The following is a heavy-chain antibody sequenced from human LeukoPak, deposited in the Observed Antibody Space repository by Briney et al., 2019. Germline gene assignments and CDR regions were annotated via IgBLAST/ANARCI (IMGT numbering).Heavy chain of an antibody. CDR2: INHSGST. D-gene: IGHD3-22*01. CDR1: GGSFSGYY. CDR3: ARDLRMIVVDLRTGDAFDI. Sequence: SETLSLTCAVHGGSFSGYYWSWIRQPPGKGLEWIGEINHSGSTNYNPSLKSRVTISVDTSKNQFSLKLSSVTAADTAVYYCARDLRMIVVDLRTGDAFDIWGQGTMVTVSS. J-gene: IGHJ3*02. V-gene: IGHV4-34*01.